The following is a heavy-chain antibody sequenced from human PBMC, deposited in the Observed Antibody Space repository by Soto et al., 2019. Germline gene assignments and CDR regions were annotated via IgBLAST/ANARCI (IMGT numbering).Heavy chain of an antibody. CDR2: ISAYNGNT. V-gene: IGHV1-18*04. CDR1: GYTFSNYI. D-gene: IGHD3-16*02. CDR3: AKEGDPLGSYHYFDY. J-gene: IGHJ4*02. Sequence: QVQLVQSGVELKKPGASVKVSCKASGYTFSNYIVTWVRQAPGQGLEWMGWISAYNGNTNYAQKFQEQITITTDTSKSTIYMELRSLTSDDTAVFFWAKEGDPLGSYHYFDYWGQGTLVTVSS.